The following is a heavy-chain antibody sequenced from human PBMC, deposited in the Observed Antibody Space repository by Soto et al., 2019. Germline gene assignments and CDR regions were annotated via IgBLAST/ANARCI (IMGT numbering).Heavy chain of an antibody. CDR3: ARDRCSSTSCPGGYYYYGMDV. CDR1: GYTFTSYG. D-gene: IGHD2-2*01. Sequence: ASVKVSCKASGYTFTSYGISWVRQAPGQGLEWMGWISAYNGNTNYAQKLQGRVTMTTDTSTSTAYMELRSLRSDDTAVYYCARDRCSSTSCPGGYYYYGMDVWGQGTTVTVSS. V-gene: IGHV1-18*01. J-gene: IGHJ6*02. CDR2: ISAYNGNT.